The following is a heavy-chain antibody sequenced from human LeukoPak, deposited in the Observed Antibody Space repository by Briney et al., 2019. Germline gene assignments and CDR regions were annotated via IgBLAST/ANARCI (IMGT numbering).Heavy chain of an antibody. Sequence: GASVKVSCKASGYTFTGYYMHWVRQAPGQGLERMGWINPNSGGTNYAQKFQGRVTMTRDTSISTAYMELSRLRSDDTAVYYCARFFGSYYRAFDIWGQGTMVTVSS. CDR2: INPNSGGT. CDR3: ARFFGSYYRAFDI. CDR1: GYTFTGYY. J-gene: IGHJ3*02. V-gene: IGHV1-2*02. D-gene: IGHD1-26*01.